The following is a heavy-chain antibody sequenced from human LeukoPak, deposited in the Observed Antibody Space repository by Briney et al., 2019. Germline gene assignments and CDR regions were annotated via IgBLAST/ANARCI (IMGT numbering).Heavy chain of an antibody. J-gene: IGHJ5*02. CDR3: ARDGIDYGDLNWFDP. V-gene: IGHV1-69*13. CDR2: IIPIFGTA. D-gene: IGHD4-17*01. CDR1: GGTFSSYA. Sequence: SVKVSCKASGGTFSSYAISWVRQAPGQGLEWMGGIIPIFGTANYAQKFQGRVTITADESTRTAYMELSSLRSEDTAVYYCARDGIDYGDLNWFDPWGQGTLVTVSS.